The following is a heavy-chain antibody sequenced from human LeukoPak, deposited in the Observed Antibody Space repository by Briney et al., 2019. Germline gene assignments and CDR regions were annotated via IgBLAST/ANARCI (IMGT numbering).Heavy chain of an antibody. J-gene: IGHJ4*02. CDR1: GGTLSSYA. Sequence: SVKVSCKASGGTLSSYAISWVRQAPGQGLEWMGGIIPIFGTANYAQKFQGRVTITADESTSTAYMELSSLRSEDTAVYYCARAQDGDYAFDYWGQGTLVTVSS. D-gene: IGHD4-17*01. CDR3: ARAQDGDYAFDY. CDR2: IIPIFGTA. V-gene: IGHV1-69*13.